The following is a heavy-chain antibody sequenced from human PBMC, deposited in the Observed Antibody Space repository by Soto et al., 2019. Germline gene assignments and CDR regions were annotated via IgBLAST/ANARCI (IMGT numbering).Heavy chain of an antibody. Sequence: SETLSLTCTVSGGSISSYYWSWIRQPPGKGLEWIGYIYYSGSTNYNPSLKSRVTISVDTSKNQFSLKLSSVTAADTAVYYCARLSLFGGYYYYYYMDVWGKGTTVTV. CDR1: GGSISSYY. J-gene: IGHJ6*03. CDR2: IYYSGST. V-gene: IGHV4-59*08. CDR3: ARLSLFGGYYYYYYMDV. D-gene: IGHD2-21*01.